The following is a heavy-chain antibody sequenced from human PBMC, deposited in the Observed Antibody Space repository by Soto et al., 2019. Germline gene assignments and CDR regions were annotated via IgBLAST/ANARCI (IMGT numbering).Heavy chain of an antibody. CDR3: ARLRGLGEISPYFDY. J-gene: IGHJ4*02. V-gene: IGHV4-59*08. D-gene: IGHD3-10*01. CDR1: EDSLSNIQ. Sequence: QVQLQESGPGLVRPSETLSLTCTVSEDSLSNIQWGWIRQPPGKGLEWSGYITYRGRTNYNPSLTSRGSMSLHTSTNLFSLNLRSVTAADTATYLCARLRGLGEISPYFDYWGQGTLVTVSS. CDR2: ITYRGRT.